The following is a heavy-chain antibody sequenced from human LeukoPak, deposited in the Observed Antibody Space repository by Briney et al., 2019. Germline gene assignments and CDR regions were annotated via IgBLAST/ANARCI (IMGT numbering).Heavy chain of an antibody. J-gene: IGHJ4*02. CDR3: ARVATRPFDY. Sequence: PSETLSLTCTVSGGSISSSSYYWGWIRPPPGKGLEWIGSIYYSGSTYYNPSLKSRVTISVDTSKNQFFLKLSSVTAAYTAVYYCARVATRPFDYWGQGTLVTVSS. CDR2: IYYSGST. D-gene: IGHD5-12*01. CDR1: GGSISSSSYY. V-gene: IGHV4-39*01.